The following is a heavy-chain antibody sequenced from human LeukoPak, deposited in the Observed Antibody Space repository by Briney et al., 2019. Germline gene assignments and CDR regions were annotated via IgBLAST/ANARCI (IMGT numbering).Heavy chain of an antibody. J-gene: IGHJ3*02. CDR1: GFTFRSYE. D-gene: IGHD2-21*02. V-gene: IGHV3-48*03. Sequence: GGSLRLSCAASGFTFRSYEINWVRQAPGKGLEWASYISDIGTTQHYADSVKGRFIISRDNAKNSLYLQMNSLTAADTAVYYCARDRSKVTAYDDALDIWGQGTMVIVSS. CDR2: ISDIGTTQ. CDR3: ARDRSKVTAYDDALDI.